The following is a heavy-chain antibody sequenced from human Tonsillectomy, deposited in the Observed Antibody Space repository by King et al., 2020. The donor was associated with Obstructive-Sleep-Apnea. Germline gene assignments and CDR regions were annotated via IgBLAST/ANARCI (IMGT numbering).Heavy chain of an antibody. CDR1: GFTFSSYA. V-gene: IGHV3-23*04. J-gene: IGHJ4*02. CDR3: AKGSLTLIGELYDY. CDR2: ISGSGGST. Sequence: VQLVESGGGLVQPGGSLRLSCAASGFTFSSYAMGWVRQAPGKGLEWVSTISGSGGSTYYADSVKGRFTISRDNSKNTLYLQMNTLRAEDTAVYYCAKGSLTLIGELYDYWGQGALVTVSS. D-gene: IGHD3-22*01.